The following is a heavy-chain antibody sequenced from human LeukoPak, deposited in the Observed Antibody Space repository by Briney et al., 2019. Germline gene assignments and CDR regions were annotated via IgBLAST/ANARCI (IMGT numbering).Heavy chain of an antibody. CDR3: ARDDREWFGGYYYYYYMDV. V-gene: IGHV3-30*04. D-gene: IGHD3-10*01. CDR1: GFTFSSYA. CDR2: ISYDGSNK. J-gene: IGHJ6*03. Sequence: GSLRLSCAASGFTFSSYAMHWVRQAPGKGLEWVAVISYDGSNKYYADSVKGRFTISRDNSKNTLYLQMNSLRAEDTAVYYCARDDREWFGGYYYYYYMDVWGKGTTVTVSS.